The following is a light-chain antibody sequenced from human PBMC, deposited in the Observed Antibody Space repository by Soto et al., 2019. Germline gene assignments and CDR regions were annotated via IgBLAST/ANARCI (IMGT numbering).Light chain of an antibody. V-gene: IGKV1-5*03. CDR2: KAS. CDR3: HQYKSSWT. J-gene: IGKJ1*01. Sequence: DIQMTQSPSTLSASVGDRVTITCRASQSISSWLAWYQQRPGKAPKLVIYKASTLESGVPSRFSGSGSGTECTLTISSLQPDDFATYYCHQYKSSWTFGQGTKVEIK. CDR1: QSISSW.